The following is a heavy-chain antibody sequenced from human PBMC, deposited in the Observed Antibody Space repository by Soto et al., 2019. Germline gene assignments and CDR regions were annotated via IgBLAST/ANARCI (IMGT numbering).Heavy chain of an antibody. CDR2: INPATGGT. Sequence: QVQLVQSGAEVRKPGASVKVACKASGYTFTDYFIHWVRQAPGQGLEWMGWINPATGGTVYAQNFQGRVTMARYTPVSTVNMELSRLRSGDTALYYCARSTQYSASLEFDYWGQGTLVAVSS. D-gene: IGHD1-1*01. CDR1: GYTFTDYF. V-gene: IGHV1-2*02. J-gene: IGHJ4*02. CDR3: ARSTQYSASLEFDY.